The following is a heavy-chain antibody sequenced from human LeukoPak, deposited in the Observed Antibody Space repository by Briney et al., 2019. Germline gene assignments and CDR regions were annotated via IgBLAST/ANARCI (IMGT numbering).Heavy chain of an antibody. J-gene: IGHJ2*01. CDR2: ISGSGGST. CDR1: GFTFSTYA. Sequence: GGSLRLSCAASGFTFSTYAMSWVRQAPGKGLEWVSAISGSGGSTYYADSVKGRFTISRDNSKNTLYLQMNSLRAEDTAVYYCAKDQSSSPRWYFDLWGRGTLVTVSS. CDR3: AKDQSSSPRWYFDL. V-gene: IGHV3-23*01. D-gene: IGHD6-6*01.